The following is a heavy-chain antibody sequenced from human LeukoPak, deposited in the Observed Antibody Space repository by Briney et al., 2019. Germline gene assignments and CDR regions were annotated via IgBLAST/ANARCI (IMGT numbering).Heavy chain of an antibody. V-gene: IGHV4-4*07. J-gene: IGHJ4*02. Sequence: SETLSLTCTVSGGSISSYYWSWIRQPAGKGLEWIGRIYTSGSTNYNPSLKSRVTMSVDTSKNQFSLKLSSVTAADTAVYYCARVAATYDYVWGSYRSGAFDIWGQGTLVTVSS. CDR3: ARVAATYDYVWGSYRSGAFDI. D-gene: IGHD3-16*02. CDR1: GGSISSYY. CDR2: IYTSGST.